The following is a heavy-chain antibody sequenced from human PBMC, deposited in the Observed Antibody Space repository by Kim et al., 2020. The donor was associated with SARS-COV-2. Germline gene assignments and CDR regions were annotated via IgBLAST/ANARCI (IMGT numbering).Heavy chain of an antibody. CDR1: GFTFSSYA. V-gene: IGHV3-23*01. D-gene: IGHD3-3*01. Sequence: GGSLRLSCAASGFTFSSYAMSWVRQAPGKGLEWVSAISGSGGSTYYADSVKGRFTISRDNSKNTLYLQMNSLRAEDTAVYYCAKEGKYYEFWRGYLGDYYYYYMDVWGKGTTVTVSS. J-gene: IGHJ6*03. CDR2: ISGSGGST. CDR3: AKEGKYYEFWRGYLGDYYYYYMDV.